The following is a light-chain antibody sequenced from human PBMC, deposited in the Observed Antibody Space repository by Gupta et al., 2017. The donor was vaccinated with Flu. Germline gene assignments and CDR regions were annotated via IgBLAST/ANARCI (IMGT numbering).Light chain of an antibody. CDR2: GKN. CDR3: HSRDSSGNHWL. J-gene: IGLJ3*02. CDR1: SLRSYH. V-gene: IGLV3-19*01. Sequence: SSELTQDPAVSVALGQTVRITCQGDSLRSYHASWYQQKPGQAPVLIIYGKNNRPSGIPDRFSGSSSGNTASLTITRAQAEDEADYYCHSRDSSGNHWLFGGGTKLTVL.